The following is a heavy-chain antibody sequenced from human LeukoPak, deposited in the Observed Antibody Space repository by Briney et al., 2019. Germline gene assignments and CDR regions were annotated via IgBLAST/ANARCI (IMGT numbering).Heavy chain of an antibody. J-gene: IGHJ4*02. Sequence: GGSLRLSCAASGFTFSSYAMSWVRQTPEKGLEWVSTISAGGGSTYYGDSVKGRFTISRDNSKNTLYLQMNSLRAEDTAVYYCAKTRPLDSSSWSHGDYWGQGTLVTVSS. CDR2: ISAGGGST. D-gene: IGHD6-13*01. V-gene: IGHV3-23*01. CDR3: AKTRPLDSSSWSHGDY. CDR1: GFTFSSYA.